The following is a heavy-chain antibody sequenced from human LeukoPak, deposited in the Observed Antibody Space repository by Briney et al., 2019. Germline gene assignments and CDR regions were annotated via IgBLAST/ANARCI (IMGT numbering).Heavy chain of an antibody. Sequence: TRGSLRLSCAASGFTFSSYWMHWVRQAPGKGLVWVSRIISDGSSTSYADSVKGRFTISRDNAKNTLYLQMNSLRAEDTAVYYCASASRDGYFYWGQGILVTVSS. CDR2: IISDGSST. V-gene: IGHV3-74*01. CDR3: ASASRDGYFY. J-gene: IGHJ4*02. CDR1: GFTFSSYW. D-gene: IGHD5-24*01.